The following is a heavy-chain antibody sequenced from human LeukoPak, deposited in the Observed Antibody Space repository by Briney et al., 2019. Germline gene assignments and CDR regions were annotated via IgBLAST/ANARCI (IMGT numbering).Heavy chain of an antibody. D-gene: IGHD3-22*01. Sequence: GGSLRLSCAASGFSVSSNYMSWVRQAPGKGLEWVSRNNSDGRSTTYADSVKGRLTISRDNAKNTLYLQMNSLRAEDTAVYYCARSFYESSGYYLGYWGQGTLVTVSS. J-gene: IGHJ4*02. V-gene: IGHV3-74*03. CDR3: ARSFYESSGYYLGY. CDR1: GFSVSSNY. CDR2: NNSDGRST.